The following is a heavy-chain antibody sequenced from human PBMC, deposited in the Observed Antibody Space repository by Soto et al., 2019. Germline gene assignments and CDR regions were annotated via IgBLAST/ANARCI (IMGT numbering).Heavy chain of an antibody. CDR2: ISGDTGNT. CDR1: GYPFTSYG. V-gene: IGHV1-18*01. Sequence: QRQLVQSGTEVKKPGASVRVSCKTSGYPFTSYGISWVRQAPGQGLEWMGWISGDTGNTNSGQKFQGRVTMTTDTSTSTAHMELKSLRSDDTAVYYCASNNRVGATPNFDYWGQGTLVTVSS. D-gene: IGHD1-26*01. J-gene: IGHJ4*02. CDR3: ASNNRVGATPNFDY.